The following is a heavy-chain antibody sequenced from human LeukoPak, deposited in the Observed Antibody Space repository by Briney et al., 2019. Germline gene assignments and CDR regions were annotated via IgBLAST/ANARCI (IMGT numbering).Heavy chain of an antibody. CDR2: IYHSGST. CDR1: GGSFSGYS. J-gene: IGHJ4*02. CDR3: ARAPGYYDSSDGGFDY. Sequence: SETLSLTCAVYGGSFSGYSWSWIRQPPGKGLEWIGYIYHSGSTYYNPSLKSRVTISVDRSKNQFSLKLSSVTAADTAVYYCARAPGYYDSSDGGFDYWGQGTLVTVSS. D-gene: IGHD3-22*01. V-gene: IGHV4-30-2*01.